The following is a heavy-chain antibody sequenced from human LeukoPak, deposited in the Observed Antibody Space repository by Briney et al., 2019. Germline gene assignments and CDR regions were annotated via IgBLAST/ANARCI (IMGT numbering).Heavy chain of an antibody. J-gene: IGHJ4*02. CDR3: ARSLSSGWPGFGY. Sequence: GESLKISCKGSGYTFPNYWINWVRQMPGKGLEWMGKIDPSDSYTNYSPSFQGHVTISADKSISTAYLQWSSLKASDTAMYYCARSLSSGWPGFGYWGQGAPVTVSS. V-gene: IGHV5-10-1*01. CDR2: IDPSDSYT. CDR1: GYTFPNYW. D-gene: IGHD6-19*01.